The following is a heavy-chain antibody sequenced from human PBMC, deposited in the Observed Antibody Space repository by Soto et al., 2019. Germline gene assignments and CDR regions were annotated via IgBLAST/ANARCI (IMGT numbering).Heavy chain of an antibody. Sequence: ASVKVSCKASGYTFTGYYMHWVRQAPGQGLEWMGWINPNSGGTNYAQKFQGWVTMTRDTSISTAYMELSRLRSDDTAVYYCARAYDFWSGYYKGPNYYYYYMDVWGKGTTVTVSS. CDR1: GYTFTGYY. CDR3: ARAYDFWSGYYKGPNYYYYYMDV. J-gene: IGHJ6*03. V-gene: IGHV1-2*04. CDR2: INPNSGGT. D-gene: IGHD3-3*01.